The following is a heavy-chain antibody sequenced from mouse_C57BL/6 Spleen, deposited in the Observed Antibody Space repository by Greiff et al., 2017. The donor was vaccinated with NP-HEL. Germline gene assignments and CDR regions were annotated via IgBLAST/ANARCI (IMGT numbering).Heavy chain of an antibody. CDR1: GFNIKDYY. CDR3: ARGTAYWYFDV. V-gene: IGHV14-2*01. Sequence: VQLQQSGAELVKPGASVKLSCTASGFNIKDYYMHWVKQRTEQGLEWIGRIGPEDGETKYAPIFPGKDTITADTSSNNAYLQLSSLTSEDTAVYYCARGTAYWYFDVWGTGTTVTVSS. D-gene: IGHD1-2*01. J-gene: IGHJ1*03. CDR2: IGPEDGET.